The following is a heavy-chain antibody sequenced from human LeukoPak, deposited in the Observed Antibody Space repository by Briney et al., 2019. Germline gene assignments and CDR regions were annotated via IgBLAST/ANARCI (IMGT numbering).Heavy chain of an antibody. D-gene: IGHD3-22*01. J-gene: IGHJ4*02. Sequence: GESLKISCKGSGYSFTNYWIGWVRQMPGKGLEWMGIIYPGDSDTRYSPSFQGQVTISADKSISTAYLQWSSLKASDTAMYYCARTPYYYDSSGYWESGRGWFDYWGQGTLVTVSS. CDR3: ARTPYYYDSSGYWESGRGWFDY. CDR2: IYPGDSDT. V-gene: IGHV5-51*01. CDR1: GYSFTNYW.